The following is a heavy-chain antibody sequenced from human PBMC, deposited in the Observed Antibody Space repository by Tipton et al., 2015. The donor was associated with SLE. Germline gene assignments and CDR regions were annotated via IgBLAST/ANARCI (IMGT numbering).Heavy chain of an antibody. V-gene: IGHV4-34*01. Sequence: TLSLTCAVYGGSFSGYYWSWIRQPPGKGLEWIGEINHRGSTNYNPSLKSRVTISLDMSKNQFSLKMTSVTAADKAVYYCTGTSSRSYYDYYGMDVWGQGTTVTVSS. J-gene: IGHJ6*02. CDR2: INHRGST. CDR3: TGTSSRSYYDYYGMDV. D-gene: IGHD3-10*01. CDR1: GGSFSGYY.